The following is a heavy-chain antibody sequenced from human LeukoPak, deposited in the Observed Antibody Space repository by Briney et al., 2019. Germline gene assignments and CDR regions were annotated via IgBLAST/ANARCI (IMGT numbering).Heavy chain of an antibody. CDR1: GFTFSSYT. CDR2: ISGSGGST. CDR3: ARDPAHKLDY. V-gene: IGHV3-23*01. Sequence: GGSLRLSNAASGFTFSSYTLSWVRQAPGKGLEWVSDISGSGGSTYYADSVKGRFTISRDNSKNTLYLQMNSLRADDTAVYYCARDPAHKLDYWGQGTLVIVSS. J-gene: IGHJ4*02.